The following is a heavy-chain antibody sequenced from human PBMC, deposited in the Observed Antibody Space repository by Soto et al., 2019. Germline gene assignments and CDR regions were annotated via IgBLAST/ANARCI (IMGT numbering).Heavy chain of an antibody. CDR2: IYYSRST. CDR1: GGSISSGGYY. J-gene: IGHJ4*02. V-gene: IGHV4-31*01. CDR3: ARTGVTLATAGNFDY. D-gene: IGHD6-13*01. Sequence: QVQLQESGPGLVKPSQTLSLTCTVSGGSISSGGYYWSWIRQPPGKGQEWIGYIYYSRSTYYNPSLKSPVTISIDTSKNQSSLKLRSVTAADTAVYYCARTGVTLATAGNFDYWGQGTLVTVSS.